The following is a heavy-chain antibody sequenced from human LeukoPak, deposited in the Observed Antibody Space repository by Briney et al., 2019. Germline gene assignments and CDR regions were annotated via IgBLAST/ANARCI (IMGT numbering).Heavy chain of an antibody. CDR3: ARVSVYSSGKAFDY. J-gene: IGHJ4*02. D-gene: IGHD6-19*01. Sequence: GGSLRPSCAPSGVTSSSFGMHWVPQAPRKGRGRGAVISYDGSNKYYADSVQGRFTISRDNAKHSLYLQINSLRAEDTAVYYCARVSVYSSGKAFDYWGQGTLVTVSS. CDR1: GVTSSSFG. V-gene: IGHV3-30*03. CDR2: ISYDGSNK.